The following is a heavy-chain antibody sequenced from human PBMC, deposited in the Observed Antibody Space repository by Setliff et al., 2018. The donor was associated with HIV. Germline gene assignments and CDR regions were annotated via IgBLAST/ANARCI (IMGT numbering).Heavy chain of an antibody. J-gene: IGHJ4*02. CDR2: IYYSGST. Sequence: PSETLSLTCTVFGGSMNNYYWNWIRQSPGKGLEWLGYIYYSGSTTYNPSLRSRVTISIDTSKNQFSLNLRSVTAADTAVYYCARDPPGYGDSKDYWGQGKLVTVSS. CDR3: ARDPPGYGDSKDY. CDR1: GGSMNNYY. V-gene: IGHV4-59*01. D-gene: IGHD4-17*01.